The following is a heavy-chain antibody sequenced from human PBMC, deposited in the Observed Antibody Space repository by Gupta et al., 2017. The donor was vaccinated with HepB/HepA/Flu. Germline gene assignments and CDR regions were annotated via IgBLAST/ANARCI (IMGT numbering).Heavy chain of an antibody. V-gene: IGHV1-69*01. D-gene: IGHD3-3*01. CDR3: ARWKGVANKNCWSGPFDH. CDR2: IIPMFGTA. Sequence: QVQLVQSGAEVKKPGSSVKVSCKTSGGPFSNYPISWVRQAPGQGLEWMGGIIPMFGTANYGQKFQDRVTITADESTSKTYMELSSLRFEDTAMYFCARWKGVANKNCWSGPFDHWGQGALVIVSS. J-gene: IGHJ4*02. CDR1: GGPFSNYP.